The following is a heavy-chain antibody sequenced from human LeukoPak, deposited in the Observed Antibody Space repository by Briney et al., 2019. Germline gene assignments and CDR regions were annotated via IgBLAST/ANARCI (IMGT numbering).Heavy chain of an antibody. CDR2: INPLSGGP. CDR3: AREGIKIFGGWAPFDP. J-gene: IGHJ5*02. D-gene: IGHD3-3*01. CDR1: GYTFTNNY. V-gene: IGHV1-2*02. Sequence: ASVKVSCKASGYTFTNNYIHWVRQAPGQGLEWMGWINPLSGGPMYAQKFQGRVTITRDTSLSKDYIELNSLKSDDTAIYYCAREGIKIFGGWAPFDPWGQGTLVTVS.